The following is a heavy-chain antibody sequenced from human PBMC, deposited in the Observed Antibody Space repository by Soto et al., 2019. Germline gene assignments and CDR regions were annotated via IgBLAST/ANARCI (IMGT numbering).Heavy chain of an antibody. Sequence: SETLSLTCDVSGDTISTVGYTWAWIRQPPGKALEWIGHTYHSGNPYYNPSLKSRVIISVDRSKNQFSLKLSSVTAADTAVYYCARRYGGNLDYWGQGTLVTVSS. CDR2: TYHSGNP. CDR1: GDTISTVGYT. J-gene: IGHJ4*02. D-gene: IGHD1-26*01. V-gene: IGHV4-30-2*01. CDR3: ARRYGGNLDY.